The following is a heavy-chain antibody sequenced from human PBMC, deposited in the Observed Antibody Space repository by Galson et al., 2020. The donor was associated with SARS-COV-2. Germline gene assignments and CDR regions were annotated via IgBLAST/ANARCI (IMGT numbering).Heavy chain of an antibody. Sequence: SETLSLTCAVYGGSFSGYYWSWIRQPPGKGLEWIGEINHSGSTNYNPSLKSRVTISVDTSKNQFSLKLSSVTAADTAVYYCARDTAGTNYYYGMDVWGQG. J-gene: IGHJ6*02. CDR1: GGSFSGYY. CDR2: INHSGST. D-gene: IGHD6-19*01. CDR3: ARDTAGTNYYYGMDV. V-gene: IGHV4-34*01.